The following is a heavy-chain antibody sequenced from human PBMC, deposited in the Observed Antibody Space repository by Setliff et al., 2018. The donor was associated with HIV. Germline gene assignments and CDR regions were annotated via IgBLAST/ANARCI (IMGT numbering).Heavy chain of an antibody. Sequence: SETLSLTCTVSGGSMNSHYWSWIRQSPGRGLEWIGYIYYSVSTKYNPSLKSRVSMSLDTSKNQFSLKMSSVTAADTAVYYCARGVVDYDFWSGSGDYYYMDVWGKGTTVTVSS. CDR1: GGSMNSHY. J-gene: IGHJ6*03. V-gene: IGHV4-59*11. CDR3: ARGVVDYDFWSGSGDYYYMDV. D-gene: IGHD3-3*01. CDR2: IYYSVST.